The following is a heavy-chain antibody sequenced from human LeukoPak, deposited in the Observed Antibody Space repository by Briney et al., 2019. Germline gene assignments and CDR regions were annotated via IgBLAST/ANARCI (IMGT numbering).Heavy chain of an antibody. J-gene: IGHJ6*02. CDR3: ARDNVVVPAAPWVDYYYYYGMDV. V-gene: IGHV1-69*04. CDR2: IIPILGIA. D-gene: IGHD2-2*01. Sequence: ASVKVSCKASGGTFSSYAISWVRQAPGQGLEWMGRIIPILGIANYAQKFQGRVTITADKSTSTAYMELSSLRSEDTAVYYCARDNVVVPAAPWVDYYYYYGMDVWGQGTTVTVSS. CDR1: GGTFSSYA.